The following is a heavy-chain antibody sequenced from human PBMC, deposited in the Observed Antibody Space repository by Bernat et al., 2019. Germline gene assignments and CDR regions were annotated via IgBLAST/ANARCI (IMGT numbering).Heavy chain of an antibody. CDR1: GFTVSSNY. D-gene: IGHD5-18*01. J-gene: IGHJ2*01. Sequence: EVQLVETGGGLIQPGGSLSLSCAASGFTVSSNYMSWVRQAPGKGLEWVSVIYSGGSTYYADSVKGRFTISRDNSKNTLYLQMNSLRAEDTAVYYCARDGRRWDSYGSWYFDLWGRGTLVTVSS. V-gene: IGHV3-53*02. CDR2: IYSGGST. CDR3: ARDGRRWDSYGSWYFDL.